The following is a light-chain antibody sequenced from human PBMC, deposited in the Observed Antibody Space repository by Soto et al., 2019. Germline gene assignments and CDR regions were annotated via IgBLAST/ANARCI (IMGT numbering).Light chain of an antibody. CDR3: LLYYGGAVI. J-gene: IGLJ2*01. Sequence: QAVVTQEPSLTVSPGGTVTLTCASSTGAVTSGHYTNWLQQKPGQAPRSLIYSTDTKPSWTPALFSGSLLGGKAALTLSGAHPEDDADYYCLLYYGGAVIFGGGTKLTVL. CDR1: TGAVTSGHY. CDR2: STD. V-gene: IGLV7-43*01.